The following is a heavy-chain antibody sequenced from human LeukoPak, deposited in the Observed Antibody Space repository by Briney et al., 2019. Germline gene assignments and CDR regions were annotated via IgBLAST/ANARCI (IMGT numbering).Heavy chain of an antibody. CDR1: GGSIRSSSYY. CDR3: ARQVVAVAGTGYFDY. Sequence: SETLSLTCSISGGSIRSSSYYWGWIRQPPGKGLEWIESIYYRGSTYYNASLKSRGTISVDTSKNQFSLKLNSVTAADTAVYFCARQVVAVAGTGYFDYWGQGTLVTVSS. D-gene: IGHD6-19*01. CDR2: IYYRGST. J-gene: IGHJ4*02. V-gene: IGHV4-39*01.